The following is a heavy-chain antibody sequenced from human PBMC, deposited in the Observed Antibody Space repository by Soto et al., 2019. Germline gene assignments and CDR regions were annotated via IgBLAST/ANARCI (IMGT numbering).Heavy chain of an antibody. CDR3: AKASGYCSSSTCSRLIYYYYGMDV. D-gene: IGHD2-2*01. J-gene: IGHJ6*02. V-gene: IGHV3-30*18. CDR1: GFTFTSYG. Sequence: LRLSCGASGFTFTSYGMHWVRQAPGKGLEWVAVISYDGGDKYYADSVKGRFTISRDNSKNTLYLQMNSLRAEDTAMYYCAKASGYCSSSTCSRLIYYYYGMDVWGQGTTVTVSS. CDR2: ISYDGGDK.